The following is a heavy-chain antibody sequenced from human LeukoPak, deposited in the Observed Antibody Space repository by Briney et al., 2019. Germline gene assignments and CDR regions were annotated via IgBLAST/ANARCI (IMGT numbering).Heavy chain of an antibody. CDR3: ARGTAIWFGELLPYEYYFDY. Sequence: ASVKVSCKASGYTFTGYYMHWVRQAPGQGLEWMGWINPNSGGTNYAQKFQGRVTMTRDTSISTAYMELSRLRSDDTAVYYCARGTAIWFGELLPYEYYFDYWGQGTLVTASS. J-gene: IGHJ4*02. V-gene: IGHV1-2*02. CDR1: GYTFTGYY. CDR2: INPNSGGT. D-gene: IGHD3-10*01.